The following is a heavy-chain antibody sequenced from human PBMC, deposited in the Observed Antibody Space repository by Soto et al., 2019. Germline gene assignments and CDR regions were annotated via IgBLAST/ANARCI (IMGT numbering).Heavy chain of an antibody. CDR1: GGSISSYY. Sequence: QVQLQESGPGLVKPSETLSLTCTVSGGSISSYYWSWIRQPPGKGLEWIGFIFYSGSTSYNPYLKSRVTISIDTSEYQFSLKLNSVTAADTAVYYCASMIGDPVLSFDSWGQGTLVAVSS. CDR2: IFYSGST. D-gene: IGHD3-10*02. J-gene: IGHJ5*01. CDR3: ASMIGDPVLSFDS. V-gene: IGHV4-59*01.